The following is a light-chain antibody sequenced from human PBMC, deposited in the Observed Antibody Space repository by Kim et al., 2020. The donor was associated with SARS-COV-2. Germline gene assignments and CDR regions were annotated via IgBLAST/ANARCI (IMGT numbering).Light chain of an antibody. CDR2: RDT. CDR1: NIGSKN. CDR3: QVWDSSTGV. J-gene: IGLJ3*02. V-gene: IGLV3-9*01. Sequence: SYELTQPLSVSVALGQTARISCEANNIGSKNVHWYQQKPGQAPVLVIYRDTDRPSGIPERFSGSKSRNTATLTISRAQGGDDADYYCQVWDSSTGVFGGGTQLTVL.